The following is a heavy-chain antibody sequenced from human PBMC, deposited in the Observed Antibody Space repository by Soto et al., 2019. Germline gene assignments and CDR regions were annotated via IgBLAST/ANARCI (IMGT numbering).Heavy chain of an antibody. V-gene: IGHV5-10-1*01. D-gene: IGHD1-1*01. Sequence: PGESLKISCKGSGYSFTSYCIGWVRQMPGKGLEWMGRIDPSDSYTNYSPSFQGHVTISADKSISTAYLQWSSPKASDTAMYYCARHVMGARGWVEEPLWGQGTLVTVSS. J-gene: IGHJ4*02. CDR1: GYSFTSYC. CDR3: ARHVMGARGWVEEPL. CDR2: IDPSDSYT.